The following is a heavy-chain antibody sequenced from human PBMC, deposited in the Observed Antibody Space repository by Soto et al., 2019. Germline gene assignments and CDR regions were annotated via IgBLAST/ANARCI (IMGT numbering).Heavy chain of an antibody. CDR1: GFTFSSYA. J-gene: IGHJ4*02. V-gene: IGHV3-30*03. Sequence: QVQLVESGGGVVQPGKSLRLSCAASGFTFSSYAMHWARQAPGKGLEWVTVISIRGGGAYYAESVRCRFTISRDDSKNTLYLQMDSLRVEDTAVYYCARGTIVARQHLDYWGQGTLVTVSS. D-gene: IGHD6-6*01. CDR3: ARGTIVARQHLDY. CDR2: ISIRGGGA.